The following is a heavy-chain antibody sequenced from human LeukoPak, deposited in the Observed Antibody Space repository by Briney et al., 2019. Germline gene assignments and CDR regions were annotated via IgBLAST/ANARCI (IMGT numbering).Heavy chain of an antibody. V-gene: IGHV3-11*04. D-gene: IGHD3-10*01. J-gene: IGHJ2*01. CDR2: ISISGSTM. CDR1: GGSISSSSYY. Sequence: LSLTCTVSGGSISSSSYYWGWIRQPPGKGLEWVSYISISGSTMYYADSVKGRFTISRDNAKNSLYLQMNSLRAEDTAVYYCARTYSGSYWYFDLWGRGTLVTVSS. CDR3: ARTYSGSYWYFDL.